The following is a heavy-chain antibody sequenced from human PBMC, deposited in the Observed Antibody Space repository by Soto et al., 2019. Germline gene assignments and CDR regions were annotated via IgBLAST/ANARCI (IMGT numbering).Heavy chain of an antibody. CDR2: VNPRSGST. J-gene: IGHJ5*02. V-gene: IGHV1-46*03. Sequence: QVQLVQSGAEVKKPGASVKVSCKASGYSFTTYNIHWVRQAPGQGLDWMGIVNPRSGSTVYAQRFQGRVTMTGDTSTSTVYMELSSLRSDDTAVYYCARSVVPATMRGWFDPWCQGTLVTVSS. D-gene: IGHD2-2*01. CDR3: ARSVVPATMRGWFDP. CDR1: GYSFTTYN.